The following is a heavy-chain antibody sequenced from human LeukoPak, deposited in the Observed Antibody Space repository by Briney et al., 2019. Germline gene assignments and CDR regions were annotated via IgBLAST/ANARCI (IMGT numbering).Heavy chain of an antibody. J-gene: IGHJ4*02. D-gene: IGHD3-9*01. CDR1: GFTFSSFG. V-gene: IGHV3-64D*06. CDR2: IGSNGVST. Sequence: GGSLRLSCAASGFTFSSFGMHWVRQAPGKGLEYVSAIGSNGVSTYYADSVKGRFTISRDNSKSTLYLQMSSLRDGDTAVYYCMKVGNSYVDYYFDYWGQGTLVTVTS. CDR3: MKVGNSYVDYYFDY.